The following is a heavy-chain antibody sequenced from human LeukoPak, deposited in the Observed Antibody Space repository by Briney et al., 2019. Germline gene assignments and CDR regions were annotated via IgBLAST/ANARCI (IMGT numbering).Heavy chain of an antibody. CDR3: ARDRHYDFWSGPRSTDAFDI. CDR2: ISSSSSYI. V-gene: IGHV3-21*01. CDR1: GFTFSSYA. J-gene: IGHJ3*02. Sequence: TGGSLRLSCAASGFTFSSYAMHWVRQAPGKGLEWVSSISSSSSYIYYADSVKGRFTISRDNAKNSLYLQMNSLRAEDTAVYYCARDRHYDFWSGPRSTDAFDIWGQGTMVTVSS. D-gene: IGHD3-3*01.